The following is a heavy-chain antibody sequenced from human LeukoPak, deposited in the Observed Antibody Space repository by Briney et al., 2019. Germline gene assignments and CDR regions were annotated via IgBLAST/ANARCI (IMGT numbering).Heavy chain of an antibody. D-gene: IGHD2-2*01. J-gene: IGHJ4*02. V-gene: IGHV1-18*04. Sequence: GASVKVSCKASGYTFTSYGISWVRQAPGQGLEWMGWISGYNGKTNYAQKLQGRVTMTTDTSTSTAYMDLRSLRSDDTAVYYCARDPRYRGYCSSTSCHWMDYWGQGTLVTVSS. CDR1: GYTFTSYG. CDR2: ISGYNGKT. CDR3: ARDPRYRGYCSSTSCHWMDY.